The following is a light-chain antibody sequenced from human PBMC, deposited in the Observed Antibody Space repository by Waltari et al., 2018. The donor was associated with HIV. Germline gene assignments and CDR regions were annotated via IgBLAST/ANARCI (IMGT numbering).Light chain of an antibody. CDR1: QNVSSAY. J-gene: IGKJ2*01. CDR3: QQYGTSPPYT. V-gene: IGKV3-20*01. Sequence: EVVLTPSPGTLSLSPGERATLSCRASQNVSSAYLAWYQQKPGQAPRVLIYGASSRATGIPDRFSGSGSGTDFTLTISRLDPEDFAVYYCQQYGTSPPYTFGQGTRLDIK. CDR2: GAS.